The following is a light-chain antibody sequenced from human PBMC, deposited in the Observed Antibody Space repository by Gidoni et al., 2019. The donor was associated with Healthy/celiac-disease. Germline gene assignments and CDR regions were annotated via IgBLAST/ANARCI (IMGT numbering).Light chain of an antibody. J-gene: IGKJ1*01. CDR2: GAS. V-gene: IGKV3-20*01. Sequence: EIVLTQSPGTLSLSPGERATLSCRASQSVSSYLAWYQQKPGQAPRLLIYGASSRATGIPDRFSGSVSGTDFTLTISRLEPEDFAVYYCQQYGNSPTWTFGQGTKVEIK. CDR3: QQYGNSPTWT. CDR1: QSVSSY.